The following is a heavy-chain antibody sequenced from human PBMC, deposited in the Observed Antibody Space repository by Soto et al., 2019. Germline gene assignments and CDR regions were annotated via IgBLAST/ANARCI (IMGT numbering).Heavy chain of an antibody. V-gene: IGHV4-39*01. J-gene: IGHJ6*02. CDR3: ARQGSGSWGRDYYYYGMDV. D-gene: IGHD1-26*01. CDR1: GGSISSSSYC. CDR2: TYYSGST. Sequence: PSETLSLTCTVSGGSISSSSYCWGWIRQPPGKGLEWIGSTYYSGSTYYNPSLKSRVTISVDTSKNQFSLKLSSVTAADTAVYYCARQGSGSWGRDYYYYGMDVWGQGTTVTVSS.